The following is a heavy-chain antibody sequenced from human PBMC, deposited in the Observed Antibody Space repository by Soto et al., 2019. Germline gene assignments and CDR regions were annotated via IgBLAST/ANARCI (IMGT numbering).Heavy chain of an antibody. CDR2: IYYSGST. V-gene: IGHV4-31*03. J-gene: IGHJ4*02. CDR1: GGSISSGGYY. Sequence: QVQLQESGPGLVKPSQTLSLTCTISGGSISSGGYYWSWIRQHPGKGLEWIGYIYYSGSTYDNPSLQSRVTVSVDTSKNQVSLKLRSVTAADTAVYYCARQRDGYNYRYFDYWGQGTLVTVSS. CDR3: ARQRDGYNYRYFDY. D-gene: IGHD5-12*01.